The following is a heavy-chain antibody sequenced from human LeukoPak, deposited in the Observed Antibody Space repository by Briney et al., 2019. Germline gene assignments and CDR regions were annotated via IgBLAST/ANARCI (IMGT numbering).Heavy chain of an antibody. CDR2: IKQDGSEK. D-gene: IGHD2-15*01. Sequence: SGGSLRLSCAASGFTVSSNYMSWVRQAPGKGLEWVANIKQDGSEKYYVDSVKGRFTISRDNAKNSLYLQMNSLRAEDTAVYYCARGPVVVVAATLYNWFDPWGQGTLVTVSS. CDR1: GFTVSSNY. V-gene: IGHV3-7*01. J-gene: IGHJ5*02. CDR3: ARGPVVVVAATLYNWFDP.